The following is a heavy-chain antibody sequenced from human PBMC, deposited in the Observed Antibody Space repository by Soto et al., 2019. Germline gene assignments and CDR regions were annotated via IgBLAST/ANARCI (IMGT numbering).Heavy chain of an antibody. CDR2: ISAYNGNP. J-gene: IGHJ4*02. Sequence: QVQLVQSGAEVKKPGASVKVSCKASGYTFTSYGISWVRQAPGQGLEWMGWISAYNGNPNYAQKLQGRVTMTKDEPRSTAEIGLRSMKSADTAVYYCARGEDIVVVPAAPLHYWGQGPLVNVSS. V-gene: IGHV1-18*01. CDR1: GYTFTSYG. D-gene: IGHD2-2*01. CDR3: ARGEDIVVVPAAPLHY.